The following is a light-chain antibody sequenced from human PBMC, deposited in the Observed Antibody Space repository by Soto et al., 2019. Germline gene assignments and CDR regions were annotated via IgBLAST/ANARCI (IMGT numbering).Light chain of an antibody. J-gene: IGLJ2*01. CDR3: SSYGGRNNFVV. V-gene: IGLV2-8*01. CDR1: SSDIGAYNY. CDR2: EVS. Sequence: QSALTQPPSASGSPGQSVTISCTGASSDIGAYNYVSWYQQHPGKAPKLMIFEVSKRPSGVPDRFSGSKSGNTASLTVSGLQAEDEAIYYCSSYGGRNNFVVFGGGTKVTV.